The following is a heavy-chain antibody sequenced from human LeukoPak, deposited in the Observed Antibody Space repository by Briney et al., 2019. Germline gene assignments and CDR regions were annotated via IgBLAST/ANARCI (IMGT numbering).Heavy chain of an antibody. CDR1: GFTFSSYE. V-gene: IGHV3-48*03. J-gene: IGHJ4*02. D-gene: IGHD3-3*01. CDR2: ISSSGSTI. Sequence: GGSLRLSCAASGFTFSSYEMNWVRQAPGKGLEWVSYISSSGSTIYYADSVKGRFTISRDNAKNSLYLQMNSLRAEDTAVYYCATSPLFWSGYYPDYWGQGTLVTVSS. CDR3: ATSPLFWSGYYPDY.